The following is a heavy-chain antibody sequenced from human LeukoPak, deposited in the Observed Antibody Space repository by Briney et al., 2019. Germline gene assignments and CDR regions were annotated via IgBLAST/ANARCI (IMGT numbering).Heavy chain of an antibody. CDR2: IYTSGST. D-gene: IGHD3-22*01. CDR3: ARGARSSDSSGYYYFDY. Sequence: PSGTLSLTCTVSGGSISSDSYYWSWIRQPAGKGLEWIGHIYTSGSTNYNPSLKSRVTISIDTSKNQFSLRLSSVTAADTAVYYCARGARSSDSSGYYYFDYWGQGTLVTVSS. J-gene: IGHJ4*02. V-gene: IGHV4-61*09. CDR1: GGSISSDSYY.